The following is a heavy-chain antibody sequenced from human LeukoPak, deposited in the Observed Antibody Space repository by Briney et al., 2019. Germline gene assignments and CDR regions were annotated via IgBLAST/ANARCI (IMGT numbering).Heavy chain of an antibody. D-gene: IGHD6-6*01. CDR2: IIPIFGTA. V-gene: IGHV1-69*13. J-gene: IGHJ6*03. Sequence: ASVKVSCKASGGTFSSYAISWVRQAPGQGLEWMGGIIPIFGTANYAQKFQGRVTITAYESTSTAYMELSSLRSEDTAVYYCARDREIAASHYMDVWGKGTTVTVSS. CDR3: ARDREIAASHYMDV. CDR1: GGTFSSYA.